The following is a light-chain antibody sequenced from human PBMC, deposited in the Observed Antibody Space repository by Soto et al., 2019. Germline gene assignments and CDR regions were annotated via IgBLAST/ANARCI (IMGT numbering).Light chain of an antibody. Sequence: QSALTQPRSVSGSPGQSVTISCTGTGNDVGAYNYVSWYQQHPGRPPKPMIYDVARWPSGVPDRFSGSKSGNTASLTISGLQAEDEADYFCCSYAGGYTYLFGTGTKVTV. J-gene: IGLJ1*01. V-gene: IGLV2-11*01. CDR3: CSYAGGYTYL. CDR1: GNDVGAYNY. CDR2: DVA.